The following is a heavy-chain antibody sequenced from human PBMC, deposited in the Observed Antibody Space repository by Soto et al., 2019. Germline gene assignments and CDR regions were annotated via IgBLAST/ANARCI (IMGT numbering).Heavy chain of an antibody. CDR2: IDPSDSYT. D-gene: IGHD2-15*01. CDR3: ARHGGVVAAENYFDY. J-gene: IGHJ4*02. V-gene: IGHV5-10-1*01. CDR1: GYSFTSYW. Sequence: GESLKISCKGSGYSFTSYWICWVRQMPGKGLEWMGRIDPSDSYTNYSPSFQGYVTISADKSISTAYLQWSSLKASDTAMYYFARHGGVVAAENYFDYWGQGTLVTVSS.